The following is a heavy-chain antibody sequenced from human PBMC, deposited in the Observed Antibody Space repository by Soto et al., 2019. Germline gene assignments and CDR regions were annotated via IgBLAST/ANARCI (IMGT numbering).Heavy chain of an antibody. CDR3: ARDTGGYYASGRWVDV. Sequence: CLKISCAACRLTFNSRAMNWVRQAPGKGLEWVSVIFTEGGTFYGDSVKGRFTISRDKSKNTLYLQMNSLRVEDTAVYFCARDTGGYYASGRWVDVCGQATTLTGSS. V-gene: IGHV3-53*01. CDR1: RLTFNSRA. J-gene: IGHJ6*02. D-gene: IGHD3-10*01. CDR2: IFTEGGT.